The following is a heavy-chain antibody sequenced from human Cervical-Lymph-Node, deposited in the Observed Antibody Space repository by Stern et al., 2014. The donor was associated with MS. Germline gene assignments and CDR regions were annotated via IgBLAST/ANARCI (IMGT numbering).Heavy chain of an antibody. CDR3: ARGYSSGSRYYYFDY. CDR2: INPADGAP. D-gene: IGHD6-19*01. V-gene: IGHV1-46*03. CDR1: GYRFTSYY. J-gene: IGHJ4*02. Sequence: QVQLVESGAEVKKPGASVKISCKASGYRFTSYYLHWVRQAPGQRLEWMGLINPADGAPRDAQRVQGRVTATRDTSTSTVYLELSSLRSEDTALYYCARGYSSGSRYYYFDYWGQGTLVTVSP.